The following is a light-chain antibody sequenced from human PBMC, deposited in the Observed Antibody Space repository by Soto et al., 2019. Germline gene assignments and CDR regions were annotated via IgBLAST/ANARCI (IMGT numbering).Light chain of an antibody. CDR1: SSNIGSNY. CDR3: AAWDDSLSGRVV. CDR2: RNN. Sequence: QSVLTQPPSASGTPGQRVTISCSGSSSNIGSNYVYWYQQLPGTAPKLLIYRNNQRPSGVPYRFSGSKSGTSASLAISGLRSEEEADYYCAAWDDSLSGRVVFGGGTKLTAL. J-gene: IGLJ2*01. V-gene: IGLV1-47*01.